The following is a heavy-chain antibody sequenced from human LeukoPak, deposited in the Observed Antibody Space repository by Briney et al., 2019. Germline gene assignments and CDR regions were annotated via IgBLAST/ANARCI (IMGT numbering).Heavy chain of an antibody. Sequence: SETLSLTCAVYGVSFSGYYWSWIRQPPGKGLEWIGEINHSGSTNYNPSLKSRATISVDTSKNQFSLKLSSVTAADTAVYYCAIGYSSFNYWGQGTLVTVSS. CDR3: AIGYSSFNY. J-gene: IGHJ4*02. CDR2: INHSGST. CDR1: GVSFSGYY. D-gene: IGHD6-19*01. V-gene: IGHV4-34*01.